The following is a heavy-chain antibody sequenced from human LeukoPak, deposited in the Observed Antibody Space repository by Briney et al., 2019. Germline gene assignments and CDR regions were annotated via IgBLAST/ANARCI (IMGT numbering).Heavy chain of an antibody. V-gene: IGHV4-31*03. CDR3: ARGYSSSWYPNFDY. D-gene: IGHD6-13*01. CDR1: GGSISSGGYY. Sequence: SQTLSLTCTVSGGSISSGGYYWSWIRQHPGKGLEWIGYIYYSGSTYYNPSLKSRVTISVDTSKNQFSLKLSSVTAADTAVYYCARGYSSSWYPNFDYWGQGTLVTVSS. J-gene: IGHJ4*02. CDR2: IYYSGST.